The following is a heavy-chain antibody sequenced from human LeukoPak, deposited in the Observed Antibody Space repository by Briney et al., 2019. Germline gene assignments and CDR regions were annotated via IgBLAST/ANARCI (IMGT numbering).Heavy chain of an antibody. CDR1: GFTFSSYA. CDR3: AKIRRDGYNHFDY. V-gene: IGHV3-30*04. D-gene: IGHD5-24*01. J-gene: IGHJ4*02. Sequence: GRSLRLSCAASGFTFSSYAMHWVRQAPGKGLEWVAVISYDGSNKYYADSVKGRFTISRDNSKNTLYLQMNSLRAEDTAVYYCAKIRRDGYNHFDYWGQGTLVTVSS. CDR2: ISYDGSNK.